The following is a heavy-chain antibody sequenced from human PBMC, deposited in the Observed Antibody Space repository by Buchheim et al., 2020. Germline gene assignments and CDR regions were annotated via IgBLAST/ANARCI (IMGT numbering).Heavy chain of an antibody. CDR1: GYTFTGYY. V-gene: IGHV1-2*04. CDR3: ARSLGSDTIFGVVTTSFDY. CDR2: INPNSGGT. J-gene: IGHJ4*02. Sequence: QVQLVQSGAEVKKPGASVKVSCKASGYTFTGYYMHWVRQAPGQGLEWMGWINPNSGGTNYAQKFQGWVTMTRDTSISTAYMELSRLRSDDTAVYYCARSLGSDTIFGVVTTSFDYWGQGTL. D-gene: IGHD3-3*01.